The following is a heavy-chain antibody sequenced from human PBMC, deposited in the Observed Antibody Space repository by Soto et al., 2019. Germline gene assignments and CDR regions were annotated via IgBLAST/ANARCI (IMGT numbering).Heavy chain of an antibody. D-gene: IGHD2-15*01. CDR1: GDSMSSSNW. CDR2: AHHSGRT. V-gene: IGHV4-4*02. CDR3: ATEYEGGPDA. J-gene: IGHJ5*02. Sequence: PSETLSLTCTVSGDSMSSSNWWNWVRQPPGKGLEWIGEAHHSGRTNYNPSLKSRVTISVDRSQNLFSLKLASVTAADTAVYYCATEYEGGPDAWGQGTLVTVSS.